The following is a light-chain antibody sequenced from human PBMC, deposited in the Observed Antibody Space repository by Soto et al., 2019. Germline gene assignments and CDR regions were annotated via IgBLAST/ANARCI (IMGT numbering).Light chain of an antibody. J-gene: IGKJ2*01. V-gene: IGKV3-15*01. Sequence: EIIVTQSPATLSLSGGERDTLSCRASRRQSSKLAWFQQKPGQARSLLMCGVSTRATGVPVRFSGRGSGTEFTPTITSLQSEDFAVYYCQQYNNWHHTFGQGTKVDIK. CDR2: GVS. CDR3: QQYNNWHHT. CDR1: RRQSSK.